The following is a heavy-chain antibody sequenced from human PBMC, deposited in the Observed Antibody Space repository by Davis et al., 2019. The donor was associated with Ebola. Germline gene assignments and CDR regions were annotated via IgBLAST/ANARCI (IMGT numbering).Heavy chain of an antibody. CDR3: ARDCSGTSCYFKWFDP. V-gene: IGHV1-18*01. CDR1: GYTFISYG. Sequence: AASVKVSCKASGYTFISYGISWVRQAPGQGLEWMGWVSAYNDNTNYAQKLQGRVTMTTDTSTSTAYMELRSLRSDDTAVYYCARDCSGTSCYFKWFDPWGQGTLVTVSS. CDR2: VSAYNDNT. J-gene: IGHJ5*02. D-gene: IGHD2-15*01.